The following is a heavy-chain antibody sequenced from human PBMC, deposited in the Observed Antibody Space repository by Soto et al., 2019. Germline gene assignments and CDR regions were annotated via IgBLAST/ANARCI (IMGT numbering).Heavy chain of an antibody. D-gene: IGHD3-10*01. CDR1: GGSISSYY. V-gene: IGHV4-59*12. J-gene: IGHJ6*02. CDR2: IYYSGSA. Sequence: SETLSLTCTVSGGSISSYYWSWIRQPPGKGLEWIGYIYYSGSANYNPSLKSRVTISVDTSKNQFSLKLSSVTAADTAMYYCARDQLLRSSEIYDYYYYGMDVWGQGTTVTVS. CDR3: ARDQLLRSSEIYDYYYYGMDV.